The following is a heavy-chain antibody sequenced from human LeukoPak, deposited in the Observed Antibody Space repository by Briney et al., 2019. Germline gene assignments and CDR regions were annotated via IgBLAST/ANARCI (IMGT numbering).Heavy chain of an antibody. V-gene: IGHV1-18*01. CDR2: ISAYNGNT. Sequence: GASVKVSCKASGYTFTSYGISWVRQAPGQGLEWMGWISAYNGNTNYAQKFQGRVTMTRDTSISTAYMELSRLRSDDTAVYYCAREEKRDFDYWGQGTLVTVSS. CDR1: GYTFTSYG. J-gene: IGHJ4*02. CDR3: AREEKRDFDY.